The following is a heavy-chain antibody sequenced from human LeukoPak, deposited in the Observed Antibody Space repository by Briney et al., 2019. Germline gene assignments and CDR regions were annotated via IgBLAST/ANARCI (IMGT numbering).Heavy chain of an antibody. CDR2: IYTSGST. CDR1: GGSISSYY. J-gene: IGHJ5*02. Sequence: PSETLSLTCTVSGGSISSYYWSWIRQPAGKGLEWIGRIYTSGSTNYNPSLKSRVTISVDKSKNQLSLKLSSVTAADTAVYYCARGAAAYWFDPWGQGTLVTVSS. CDR3: ARGAAAYWFDP. D-gene: IGHD2-2*01. V-gene: IGHV4-4*07.